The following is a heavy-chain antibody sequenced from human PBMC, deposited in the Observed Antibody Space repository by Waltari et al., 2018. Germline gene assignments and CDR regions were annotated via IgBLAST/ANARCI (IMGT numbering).Heavy chain of an antibody. CDR1: GFTFSSYE. CDR2: ISSSGSTI. CDR3: ARDRYRIVGDVNWFDP. Sequence: EVQLVESGGGLVQPGGSLRLSCAASGFTFSSYEMNWVRQAPGKGLEWVSYISSSGSTIYYADSVKGRFTISRDNAKNSLYLQMNSLRAEDTAVYYCARDRYRIVGDVNWFDPWGQGTLVTVSS. V-gene: IGHV3-48*03. D-gene: IGHD1-26*01. J-gene: IGHJ5*02.